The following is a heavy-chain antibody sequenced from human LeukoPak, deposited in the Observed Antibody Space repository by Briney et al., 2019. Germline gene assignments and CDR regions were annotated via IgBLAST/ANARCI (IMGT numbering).Heavy chain of an antibody. CDR3: ARARNNYDSSGFSALDY. CDR2: LWYDGTNK. V-gene: IGHV3-33*01. CDR1: EFIFSSYG. D-gene: IGHD3-22*01. J-gene: IGHJ4*02. Sequence: GGSLRLSCAASEFIFSSYGMHWVRRAPGKGLQWVASLWYDGTNKYHADSVKGGFTISRDNSQSTLYLQMNSLRAEDTAVYYCARARNNYDSSGFSALDYWGQGTLVTVSS.